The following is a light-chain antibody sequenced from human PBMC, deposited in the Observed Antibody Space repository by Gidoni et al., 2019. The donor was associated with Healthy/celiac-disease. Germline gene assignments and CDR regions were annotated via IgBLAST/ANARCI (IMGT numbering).Light chain of an antibody. Sequence: EIVMTQSPATLSVSPGERATLSCRASQSVSSNLAWYQQKPGQAPRLLIYGASTRATGIPARFSGSGSGTEFTLTISSLQSEDFAVYYCQQYNNWPPWTLGXGTKVEIK. J-gene: IGKJ1*01. CDR1: QSVSSN. V-gene: IGKV3-15*01. CDR3: QQYNNWPPWT. CDR2: GAS.